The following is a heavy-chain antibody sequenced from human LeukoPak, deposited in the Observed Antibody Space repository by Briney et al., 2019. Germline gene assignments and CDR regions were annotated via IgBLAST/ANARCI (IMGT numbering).Heavy chain of an antibody. Sequence: GGSLRLSCVGSGVIVRRNYMTWVRQAPGKGLEWVSILYHGGSTYYADSVKGRFSISRDTSKNTLYLQMNSLRVEDTAVYYCATRRFGELTYWGQGTLVTVSS. CDR2: LYHGGST. V-gene: IGHV3-66*01. J-gene: IGHJ4*02. CDR1: GVIVRRNY. CDR3: ATRRFGELTY. D-gene: IGHD3-10*01.